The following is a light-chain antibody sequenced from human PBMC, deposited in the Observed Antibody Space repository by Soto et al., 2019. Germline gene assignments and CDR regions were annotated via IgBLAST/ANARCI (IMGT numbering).Light chain of an antibody. CDR2: EVS. J-gene: IGLJ1*01. V-gene: IGLV2-14*01. CDR1: SSDVGGYNY. Sequence: QSALTQPRSVSGSPGQSVTISCTGTSSDVGGYNYVSWYQQHPGKAPKLMIYEVSNRPSGVSNRFSGSKSGYTASLTISGLQAEDEADYYCNSQRSSGTRVLGTGTRSPS. CDR3: NSQRSSGTRV.